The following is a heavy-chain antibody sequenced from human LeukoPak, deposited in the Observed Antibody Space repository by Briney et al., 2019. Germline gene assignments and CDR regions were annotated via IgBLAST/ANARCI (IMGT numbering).Heavy chain of an antibody. J-gene: IGHJ4*02. D-gene: IGHD5-18*01. V-gene: IGHV4-39*01. CDR1: CASISSSSAY. CDR3: VSPRGFSYGYFDY. CDR2: IYYSKNT. Sequence: ASETLSLTCTVSCASISSSSAYWGWLRQPPGKGLEWIGSIYYSKNTYYNPSLKSRVTISADTSKNQFSLTLGSVSATDTAVYYCVSPRGFSYGYFDYWGQGTLVTVSS.